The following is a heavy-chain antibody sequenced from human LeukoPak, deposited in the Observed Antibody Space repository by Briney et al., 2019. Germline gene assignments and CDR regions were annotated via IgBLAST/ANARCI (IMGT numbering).Heavy chain of an antibody. D-gene: IGHD5-12*01. Sequence: ASVKVSCKASGGTFSSYAISWVRQAPGQGLEWMGGIIPIFGTANYAQKFQGRVTITTDESTSTAYMELSSLRSEDAAVYYCARSNSGYDPRGDAYNWFDPWGQGTLVTVSS. CDR1: GGTFSSYA. J-gene: IGHJ5*02. CDR3: ARSNSGYDPRGDAYNWFDP. CDR2: IIPIFGTA. V-gene: IGHV1-69*05.